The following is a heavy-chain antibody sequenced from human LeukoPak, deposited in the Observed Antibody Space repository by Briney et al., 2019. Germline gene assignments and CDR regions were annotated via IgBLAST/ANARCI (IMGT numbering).Heavy chain of an antibody. J-gene: IGHJ4*02. CDR1: GYTFTGYY. D-gene: IGHD3-22*01. CDR3: AAFYDSSGYYGVC. CDR2: INPNSGGT. V-gene: IGHV1-2*02. Sequence: ASVKVSCTASGYTFTGYYMHWVRQAPGQGLEWMGWINPNSGGTNYAQKFQGRVTMTRDTSISTAYMELSRLRSDDTAVYYCAAFYDSSGYYGVCWGQGTLVTVSS.